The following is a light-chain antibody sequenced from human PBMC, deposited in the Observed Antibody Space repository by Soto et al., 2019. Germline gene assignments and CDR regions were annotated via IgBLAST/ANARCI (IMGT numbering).Light chain of an antibody. J-gene: IGLJ3*02. CDR2: LNSDGSH. CDR3: QTWGTGIHWV. CDR1: SGHSSYA. Sequence: QPVLTQSPSASASLGASVKLTCTLSSGHSSYAIAWHQQQPEKGPRYLMKLNSDGSHSKGDGLPDRFSGSSAGAERYLTISSLQSEDEADYYCQTWGTGIHWVFGGGTKVTVL. V-gene: IGLV4-69*01.